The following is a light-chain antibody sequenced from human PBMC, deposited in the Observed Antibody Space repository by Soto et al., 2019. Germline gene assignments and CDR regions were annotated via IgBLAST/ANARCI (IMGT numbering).Light chain of an antibody. Sequence: DVKMKLSASALSASEGDRVTIICRASQSVSTRLAWYRQNPGNAPKVLIYDASSWAGGVPARFSASGSGTDFTLTIIDVQPEDVALDYCHQREFLPRTFGEGTKVDIK. CDR1: QSVSTR. J-gene: IGKJ1*01. V-gene: IGKV1-5*02. CDR2: DAS. CDR3: HQREFLPRT.